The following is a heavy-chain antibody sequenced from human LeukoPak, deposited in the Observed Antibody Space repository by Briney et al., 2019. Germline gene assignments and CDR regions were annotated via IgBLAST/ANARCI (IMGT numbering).Heavy chain of an antibody. Sequence: PSETLSLTCTVSGGSISSSSYYWGWIRQPPGKGLEWIGSIYYSGSTYYNPSLKSRVTISVDTSKNQFSLKLSSVTAADTAVYYCARARYYGSGSLYAMDVWGQGTTVTVSS. J-gene: IGHJ6*02. D-gene: IGHD3-10*01. V-gene: IGHV4-39*07. CDR1: GGSISSSSYY. CDR2: IYYSGST. CDR3: ARARYYGSGSLYAMDV.